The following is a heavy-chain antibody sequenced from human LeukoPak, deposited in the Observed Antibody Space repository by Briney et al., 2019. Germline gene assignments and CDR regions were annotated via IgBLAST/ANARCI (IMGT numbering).Heavy chain of an antibody. CDR3: ARDRYYGSGRGSYYYYGMDV. V-gene: IGHV3-21*01. CDR1: GFTFSSYG. J-gene: IGHJ6*02. D-gene: IGHD3-10*01. CDR2: ISGSGGST. Sequence: GGSLRLSCAASGFTFSSYGMHWVRQAPGKGLEWVSAISGSGGSTYYADSVKGRFTISRDNAKNSLYLQMNSLRAEDTAVYYCARDRYYGSGRGSYYYYGMDVWGQGTTVAVSS.